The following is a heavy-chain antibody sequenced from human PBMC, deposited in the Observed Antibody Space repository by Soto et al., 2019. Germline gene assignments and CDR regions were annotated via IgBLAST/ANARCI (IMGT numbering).Heavy chain of an antibody. V-gene: IGHV4-34*01. CDR2: INHSGST. CDR3: AGGRGRQQLVMTYYYGMDV. J-gene: IGHJ6*02. Sequence: PSQTLSLTCAVYGGSFSGYDGSWILQRPGKRLEWIGEINHSGSTNYNPSLQSRVTISVDTSKNQFSLNLRSLTAADTSVYYCAGGRGRQQLVMTYYYGMDVWGQGTTVTVSS. CDR1: GGSFSGYD. D-gene: IGHD6-13*01.